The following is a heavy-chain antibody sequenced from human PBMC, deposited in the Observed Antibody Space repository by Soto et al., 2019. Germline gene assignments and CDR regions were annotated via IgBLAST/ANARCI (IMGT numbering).Heavy chain of an antibody. J-gene: IGHJ5*02. D-gene: IGHD3-3*01. Sequence: QVRLVQSGVEVKKPGASVKVSCKASGYPFATYGINWVRRAPGQRLEWMGWISPYNGETNYAQNFQDRVTMSTDTSTNTAYVELKSLRSDDTAVYYCARDTHEFWSAFFFDPWGQGTLVTVSS. CDR2: ISPYNGET. CDR3: ARDTHEFWSAFFFDP. CDR1: GYPFATYG. V-gene: IGHV1-18*01.